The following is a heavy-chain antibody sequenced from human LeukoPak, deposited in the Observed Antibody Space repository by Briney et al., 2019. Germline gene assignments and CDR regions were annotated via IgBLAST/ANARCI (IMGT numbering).Heavy chain of an antibody. D-gene: IGHD5-12*01. V-gene: IGHV4-59*01. J-gene: IGHJ4*02. Sequence: PSETLSLTCTVSGGSISSYYWSWIRQPPGKGLEWIGSIQYSRSSNYNSSLKSRVTVSVDTSKNQFSLNLSSVTAADTAVYYCARGVSGYDWFLDYWGQGTLVTVSS. CDR1: GGSISSYY. CDR3: ARGVSGYDWFLDY. CDR2: IQYSRSS.